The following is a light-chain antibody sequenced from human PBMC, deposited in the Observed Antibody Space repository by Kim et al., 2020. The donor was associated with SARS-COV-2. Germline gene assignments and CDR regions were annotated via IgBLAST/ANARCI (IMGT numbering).Light chain of an antibody. CDR2: AAS. CDR3: QKYNSASFT. J-gene: IGKJ3*01. V-gene: IGKV1-27*01. CDR1: QSISSY. Sequence: AYVGDRVTPSCRARQSISSYLVWYQQKPGKVPQPLIYAASTLQSGVPSRCSGSGSGTDFTLTISSLQPEDVATYYCQKYNSASFTFGPGTKVDIK.